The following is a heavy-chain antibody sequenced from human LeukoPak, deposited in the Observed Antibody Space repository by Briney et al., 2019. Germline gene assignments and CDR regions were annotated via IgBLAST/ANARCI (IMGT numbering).Heavy chain of an antibody. D-gene: IGHD1-26*01. CDR3: ARAWGPGATHFDY. CDR1: GGSFSGYY. J-gene: IGHJ4*02. CDR2: IYTSGST. Sequence: SETLSLTCAVYGGSFSGYYWSWIRQPAGKGLEWIGRIYTSGSTNFNPSLKSRVTISVDTSKNQFSLKLSSVTAADTAVYYCARAWGPGATHFDYWGQGTLVTVSS. V-gene: IGHV4-59*10.